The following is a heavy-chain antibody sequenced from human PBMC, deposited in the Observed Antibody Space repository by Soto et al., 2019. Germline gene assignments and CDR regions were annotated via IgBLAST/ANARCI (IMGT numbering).Heavy chain of an antibody. CDR3: ARVGYSYGNTNYYYYYGMDV. J-gene: IGHJ6*02. CDR1: GFTFSSYS. CDR2: ISSSSYI. D-gene: IGHD5-18*01. Sequence: KPGGSLRLSCAASGFTFSSYSMNWVRQAPGKGLEWVSSISSSSYIYYADSVKGRFTISRDNAKNSLYLQMNSLRAEDTAVYYCARVGYSYGNTNYYYYYGMDVWGQGTTVTVSS. V-gene: IGHV3-21*01.